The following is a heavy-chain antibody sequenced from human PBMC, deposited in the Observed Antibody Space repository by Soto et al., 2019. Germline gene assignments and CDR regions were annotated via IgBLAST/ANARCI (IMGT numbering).Heavy chain of an antibody. CDR3: CSFSGGYCMDV. J-gene: IGHJ6*02. CDR2: IRSEVYSYAT. CDR1: GFTFSDST. Sequence: EVQLVESGGGLVQPGGSLKVSCAASGFTFSDSTIHWVRQASGKGLEWVGRIRSEVYSYATVCAASVKDRFTISRDDSKNTAYLQMNALKIEDTAVYYCCSFSGGYCMDVWGQGTTVTVSS. D-gene: IGHD3-10*01. V-gene: IGHV3-73*02.